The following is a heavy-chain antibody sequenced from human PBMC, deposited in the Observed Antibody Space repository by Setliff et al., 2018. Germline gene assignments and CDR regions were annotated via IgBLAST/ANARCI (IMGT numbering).Heavy chain of an antibody. D-gene: IGHD5-18*01. CDR2: TIPSFGST. Sequence: SCKASGDTFSSYGISWVRQAPGQGLEWMGGTIPSFGSTNYAQKFQDRVTIITDESTSTAYMELSSLRTEDTAVYYCAREGVDTRSSTDYRYYMDVWGKGTTVTVSS. CDR3: AREGVDTRSSTDYRYYMDV. CDR1: GDTFSSYG. V-gene: IGHV1-69*05. J-gene: IGHJ6*03.